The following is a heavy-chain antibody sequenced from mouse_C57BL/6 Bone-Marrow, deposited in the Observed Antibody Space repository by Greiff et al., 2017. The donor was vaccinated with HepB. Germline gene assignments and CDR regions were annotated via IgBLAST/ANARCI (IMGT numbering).Heavy chain of an antibody. D-gene: IGHD2-3*01. CDR1: GFNIKDDY. J-gene: IGHJ3*01. V-gene: IGHV14-4*01. CDR3: TTGWLDAY. CDR2: IDPENGDT. Sequence: VQLQQSGAELVRPGASVKLSCTASGFNIKDDYMHWVKQRPEQGLEWIGWIDPENGDTEYASKFQGKATITADTSSNTAYLQLSSLTSEDTAGYYCTTGWLDAYWGQGTLVTVSA.